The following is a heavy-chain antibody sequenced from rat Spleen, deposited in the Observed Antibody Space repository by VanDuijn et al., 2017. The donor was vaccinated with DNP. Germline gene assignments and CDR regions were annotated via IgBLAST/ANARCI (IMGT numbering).Heavy chain of an antibody. V-gene: IGHV5-17*01. CDR1: GFTFSDYA. Sequence: EVQLVESGGGLVQPGRSLKLSCAASGFTFSDYAMAWVRQAPKKGLEWVAAITYDGSRTYYRDSVKGRFTISRDNAKSTLYLQMDSLRSEDTATYYCARSTWGSWGQGVMVTVSS. D-gene: IGHD4-3*01. J-gene: IGHJ2*01. CDR2: ITYDGSRT. CDR3: ARSTWGS.